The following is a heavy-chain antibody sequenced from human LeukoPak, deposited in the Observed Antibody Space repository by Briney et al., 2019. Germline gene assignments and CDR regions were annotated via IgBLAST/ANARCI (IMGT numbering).Heavy chain of an antibody. V-gene: IGHV1-18*01. CDR2: VSAYKGYT. Sequence: ASVRVSCKTSGYVFNSFGITWLRQAPGQGLEWMGWVSAYKGYTSHAQKFQDRVIMTTDTSTTTAYMGLRNLKSDDTAVYYCAREAVSFVAVANDGYFDFWGQGSLVIVSS. CDR3: AREAVSFVAVANDGYFDF. J-gene: IGHJ4*02. CDR1: GYVFNSFG. D-gene: IGHD6-19*01.